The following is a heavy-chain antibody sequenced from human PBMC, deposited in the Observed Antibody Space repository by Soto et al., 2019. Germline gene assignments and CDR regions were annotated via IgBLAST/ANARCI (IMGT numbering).Heavy chain of an antibody. D-gene: IGHD6-6*01. Sequence: QVQLVQSGAEVKEPGASVKISCKGSGYTFTNFYIHWVRQAPGQGLEWMGIVNPNGGSTNYAQNFKGRITISRDTSTSTAYMDLSSLRSEVTAVYYCARGLASGDYWGQITLVTVSS. J-gene: IGHJ4*02. V-gene: IGHV1-46*01. CDR3: ARGLASGDY. CDR1: GYTFTNFY. CDR2: VNPNGGST.